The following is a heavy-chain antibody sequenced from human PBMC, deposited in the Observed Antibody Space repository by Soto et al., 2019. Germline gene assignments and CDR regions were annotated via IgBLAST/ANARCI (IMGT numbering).Heavy chain of an antibody. CDR1: GGSISSSSYY. CDR3: ARGILYDILTEGNWFDP. V-gene: IGHV4-39*01. J-gene: IGHJ5*02. CDR2: IYYSGST. Sequence: PSETLSLTCTVSGGSISSSSYYWGWIRQPPGKGLEWIGSIYYSGSTYYNPSLKSRVTISVDTSKNQFSLKLSSVTAADTAVYYCARGILYDILTEGNWFDPWGQGTLVTVSS. D-gene: IGHD3-9*01.